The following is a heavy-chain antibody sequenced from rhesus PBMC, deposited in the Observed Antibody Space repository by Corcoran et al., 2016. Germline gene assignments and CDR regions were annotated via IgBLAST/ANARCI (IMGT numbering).Heavy chain of an antibody. V-gene: IGHV4-147*01. D-gene: IGHD4-29*01. J-gene: IGHJ4*01. Sequence: QVHLQESGPGLVKPSETLSLTCAVSGSSIRRNYCSWIRQPPGKGLEWIGVIYGSSGSTYYNPSLKMRVTISTDTSKNQFSLKLSFVTAADTAVYYCARVYGSRFDYWGQGVLVTVSS. CDR1: GSSIRRNY. CDR3: ARVYGSRFDY. CDR2: IYGSSGST.